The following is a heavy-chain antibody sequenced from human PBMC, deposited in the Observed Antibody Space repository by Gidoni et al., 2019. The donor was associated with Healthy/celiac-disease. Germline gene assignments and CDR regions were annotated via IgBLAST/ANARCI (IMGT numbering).Heavy chain of an antibody. V-gene: IGHV3-33*01. CDR1: GFPFSSYG. CDR3: ARDSGNYYMDV. D-gene: IGHD5-12*01. Sequence: QVQLVESGGGVVQPGRSRRLSCAASGFPFSSYGMHWVRQAPGKGLEWVAVIWYDGSNKYYADSVKGRFTISRDNSKNTLYLQMNSLRAEDTAVYYCARDSGNYYMDVWGKGTTVTVSS. J-gene: IGHJ6*03. CDR2: IWYDGSNK.